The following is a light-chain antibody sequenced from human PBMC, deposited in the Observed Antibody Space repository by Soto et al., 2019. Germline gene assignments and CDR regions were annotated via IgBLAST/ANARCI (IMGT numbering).Light chain of an antibody. CDR3: QQYGSSSWT. J-gene: IGKJ1*01. Sequence: EIVLTQSPGTLSLSPGERATLSCRASQSVSSSYLAWYQPKPGQAPRLLIYGASSRATGIPDRFSDSGSGTDFTLTISRLEPEDFAVYYCQQYGSSSWTFGQGTKVEIK. CDR1: QSVSSSY. V-gene: IGKV3-20*01. CDR2: GAS.